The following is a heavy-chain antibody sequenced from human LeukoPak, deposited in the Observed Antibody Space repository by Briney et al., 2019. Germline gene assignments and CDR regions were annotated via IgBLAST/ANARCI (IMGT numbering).Heavy chain of an antibody. CDR1: GYTFTGYY. J-gene: IGHJ4*02. V-gene: IGHV1-2*02. Sequence: ASVKVSCKASGYTFTGYYMHWVRQAPGQGLEWMGWINPNSGGTNYARKFQGRVTMTRDTSISTAYMELSRLRSDDTAVYYCARENFLVVVAATPNLGYWGQGTLVTVSS. CDR2: INPNSGGT. D-gene: IGHD2-15*01. CDR3: ARENFLVVVAATPNLGY.